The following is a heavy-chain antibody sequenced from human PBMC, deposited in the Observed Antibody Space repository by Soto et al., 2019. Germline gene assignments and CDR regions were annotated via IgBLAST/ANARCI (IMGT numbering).Heavy chain of an antibody. CDR2: IWYDGSNK. CDR1: GFTFSSYG. J-gene: IGHJ5*02. CDR3: ARAIPPSNDYGDYVIWFDP. D-gene: IGHD4-17*01. V-gene: IGHV3-33*01. Sequence: QVQLVESGGGVVQPGRSLRLSCAASGFTFSSYGMHWVRQAPGKGLEWVAVIWYDGSNKYYADSVKGRFTISRDNSKNTLYLQMNSLRAEDTAVYYCARAIPPSNDYGDYVIWFDPWGQGTLVTVSS.